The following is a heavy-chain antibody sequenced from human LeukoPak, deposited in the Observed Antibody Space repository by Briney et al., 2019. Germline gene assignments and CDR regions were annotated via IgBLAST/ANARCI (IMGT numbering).Heavy chain of an antibody. CDR3: ARVSGTFGVLDY. CDR1: GGSISSGGYY. Sequence: SQTLSLTCTVSGGSISSGGYYWSWIRQPAGKGLEWIGRIYTSGSTNYNPSLKSRVTMSVDTSKNQFSLKLSSVTAADTAVYYCARVSGTFGVLDYWGQGTLVTVSS. CDR2: IYTSGST. J-gene: IGHJ4*02. D-gene: IGHD3-16*01. V-gene: IGHV4-61*02.